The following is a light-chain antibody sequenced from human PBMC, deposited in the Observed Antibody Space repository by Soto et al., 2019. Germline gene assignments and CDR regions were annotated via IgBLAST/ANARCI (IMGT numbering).Light chain of an antibody. CDR2: EAS. CDR1: QSISSY. V-gene: IGKV1-5*03. J-gene: IGKJ1*01. Sequence: DIQMTQSPPTLSASVVDRVTIACRASQSISSYLAWYQHKPGKAPRLLIYEASTLENGVPSRFSGSGSGTEFTLTISSLQPDDYATYFCQHYNTFSRAFGQGTKVEVK. CDR3: QHYNTFSRA.